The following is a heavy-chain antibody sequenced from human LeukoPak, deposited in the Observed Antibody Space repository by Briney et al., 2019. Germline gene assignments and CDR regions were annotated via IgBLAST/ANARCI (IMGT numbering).Heavy chain of an antibody. J-gene: IGHJ4*02. V-gene: IGHV3-30*18. Sequence: GGSLRLSRAASGFTFSSYGMHWVRQAPGKGLEWVAVISYDGSNKYYADSVKGRFTISRDNSKNTLYLQMNSLRAEDTAVYYCAKDPSGYCSSTSCYGGYWGQGTLVTVSS. CDR1: GFTFSSYG. D-gene: IGHD2-2*01. CDR2: ISYDGSNK. CDR3: AKDPSGYCSSTSCYGGY.